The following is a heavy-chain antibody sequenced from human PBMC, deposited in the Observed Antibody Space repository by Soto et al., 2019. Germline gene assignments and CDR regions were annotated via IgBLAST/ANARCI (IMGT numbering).Heavy chain of an antibody. CDR2: IDPSDSYT. CDR3: ARHPRTYGDSNYYYYYGMDV. Sequence: PGESLKISCKGSGYSFTSYWISWVRQMPGKGREWMGRIDPSDSYTNYSPSFQGHVTISADKSISTAYLQWSSLKASDTAMYYCARHPRTYGDSNYYYYYGMDVWGQGTTVTVSS. CDR1: GYSFTSYW. V-gene: IGHV5-10-1*01. J-gene: IGHJ6*02. D-gene: IGHD4-17*01.